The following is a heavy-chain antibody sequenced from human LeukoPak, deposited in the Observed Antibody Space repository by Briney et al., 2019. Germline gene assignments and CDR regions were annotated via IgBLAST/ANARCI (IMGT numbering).Heavy chain of an antibody. V-gene: IGHV1-2*02. CDR2: INPNTGGT. D-gene: IGHD3-9*01. J-gene: IGHJ4*02. Sequence: ASVKLSCKASVYNFAVFYMHWVRQAPGHGREWMGWINPNTGGTNYAQTFQGRVTVNRDTTMSTAYMELTRLTSDDSAMYYCARSKYDVLTGSPDYWGQGTLVTVSS. CDR1: VYNFAVFY. CDR3: ARSKYDVLTGSPDY.